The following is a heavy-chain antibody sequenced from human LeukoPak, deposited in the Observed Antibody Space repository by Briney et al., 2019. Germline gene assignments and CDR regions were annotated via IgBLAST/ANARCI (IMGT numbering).Heavy chain of an antibody. CDR2: ISAYNGNT. Sequence: ASVKVSCKASGYTFTNYYIHWVRQAPGQGLEWMGWISAYNGNTNYAQKLQGRVTMTTDTSTSTAYMELRSLRSDDTAVYYCAIMEAWWFVPWGQGTLVTVSS. J-gene: IGHJ5*02. CDR1: GYTFTNYY. D-gene: IGHD3-3*01. V-gene: IGHV1-18*04. CDR3: AIMEAWWFVP.